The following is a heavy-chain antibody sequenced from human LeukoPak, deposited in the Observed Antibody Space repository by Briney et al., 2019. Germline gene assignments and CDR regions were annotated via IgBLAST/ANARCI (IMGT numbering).Heavy chain of an antibody. CDR2: INQDGSEK. CDR1: GFTFSSDW. D-gene: IGHD6-13*01. V-gene: IGHV3-7*04. CDR3: ARPYSSSEAFDI. J-gene: IGHJ3*02. Sequence: GGSLRLSCAGSGFTFSSDWMSWVRQAPGKGLEWVANINQDGSEKYYVDSVKGRFTISRENAKNSLYLQMNSLRAEDTAVYYCARPYSSSEAFDIWGQGTMVTVSS.